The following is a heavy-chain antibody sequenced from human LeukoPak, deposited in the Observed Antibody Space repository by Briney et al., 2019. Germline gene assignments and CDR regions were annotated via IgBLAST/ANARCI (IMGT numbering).Heavy chain of an antibody. D-gene: IGHD3-10*01. Sequence: ASVKVSCKASVYTFTGYYMHWVRQAPGQGPEWMGWINPNSGGTNYAQKFQGRVTMTRDTSISTAYMELSRLRSDDTAVYYCASSPLGGRPYFDYWGQGTLVTVSS. CDR2: INPNSGGT. CDR3: ASSPLGGRPYFDY. CDR1: VYTFTGYY. V-gene: IGHV1-2*02. J-gene: IGHJ4*02.